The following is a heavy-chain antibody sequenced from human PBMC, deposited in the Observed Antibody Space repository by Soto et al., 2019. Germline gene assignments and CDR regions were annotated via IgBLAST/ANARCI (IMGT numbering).Heavy chain of an antibody. D-gene: IGHD3-9*01. V-gene: IGHV1-58*01. CDR2: IVVGSGNT. CDR3: AAPRGHLTGPPDNFDY. Sequence: PGASVKVSCKASGFTFTSSAVQWVRQAHGQRLEWIGWIVVGSGNTNYAQKFQERVTITRDMSTSTAYMELSSLRSEDTAVYYCAAPRGHLTGPPDNFDYWGQGTLVTVSS. J-gene: IGHJ4*02. CDR1: GFTFTSSA.